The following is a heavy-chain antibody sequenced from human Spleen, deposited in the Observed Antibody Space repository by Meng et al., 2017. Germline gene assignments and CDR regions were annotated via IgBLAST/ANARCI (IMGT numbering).Heavy chain of an antibody. CDR1: GGSIGSSGYY. CDR3: AREQYYGSGSFHPDYYYGMDV. CDR2: IYFTGIT. D-gene: IGHD3-10*01. Sequence: SETLSLTCTVSGGSIGSSGYYWTWIRQHPGTGLEWIGYIYFTGITYYNPSLKSRVTISVDTSKNQFFLKLTSVTAADTAVYYCAREQYYGSGSFHPDYYYGMDVWGQGTTVTVSS. J-gene: IGHJ6*02. V-gene: IGHV4-31*03.